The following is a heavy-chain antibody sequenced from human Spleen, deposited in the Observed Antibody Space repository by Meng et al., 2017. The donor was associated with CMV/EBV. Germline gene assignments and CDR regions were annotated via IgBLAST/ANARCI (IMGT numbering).Heavy chain of an antibody. CDR1: GGTFSTYA. CDR3: ARDQQLIPAEYFQH. J-gene: IGHJ1*01. Sequence: QVQLVQSGAEAKKPGSSVKVSCKASGGTFSTYAINWVRQAPGQGLEWMGWISAYNGNTIYAQKVQGRVTMTTDASTNTAYLELRSLRSDDTAVYYCARDQQLIPAEYFQHWGPGTLVTVSS. V-gene: IGHV1-18*01. CDR2: ISAYNGNT. D-gene: IGHD6-13*01.